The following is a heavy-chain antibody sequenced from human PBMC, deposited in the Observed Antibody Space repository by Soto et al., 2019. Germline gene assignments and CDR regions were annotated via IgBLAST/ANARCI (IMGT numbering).Heavy chain of an antibody. CDR2: ISSNGGST. D-gene: IGHD3-22*01. J-gene: IGHJ4*02. Sequence: PGGSLRLSCAASGFTFSSYAMHWVRQAPGKGLEYVSAISSNGGSTYYANSVKGRFTISRDNSKNTLYLQMGSLRAEDMAVYYCASSSGYYSPHYYFDYWGQGTLVTVSS. CDR1: GFTFSSYA. V-gene: IGHV3-64*01. CDR3: ASSSGYYSPHYYFDY.